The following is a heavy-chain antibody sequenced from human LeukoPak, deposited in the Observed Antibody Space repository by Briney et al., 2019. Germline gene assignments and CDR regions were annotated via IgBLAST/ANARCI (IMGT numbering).Heavy chain of an antibody. CDR3: ARGAHVLDI. CDR2: INSDESST. J-gene: IGHJ3*02. CDR1: GFTLNSYW. Sequence: PGGSLRLSCAASGFTLNSYWMLWVRQAPGKGLVWVSRINSDESSTTYVDSVKGRFTISRDNAKNTLYLQMDSLRVEDTAVYFCARGAHVLDIWGQGTMVTVSS. V-gene: IGHV3-74*01. D-gene: IGHD1-26*01.